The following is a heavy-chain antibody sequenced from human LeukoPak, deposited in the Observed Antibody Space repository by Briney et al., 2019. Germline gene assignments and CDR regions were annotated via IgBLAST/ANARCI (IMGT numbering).Heavy chain of an antibody. CDR2: IYYSGST. CDR3: ARGPAGDYTLLGWFDP. J-gene: IGHJ5*02. Sequence: PSETLSLTCTVSGGSISSYYWSWIRQHPGKGLEWIGYIYYSGSTYYNPSLKSRVTISVDTSKNQFSLKLSSVTAADTAVYYCARGPAGDYTLLGWFDPWGQGTLVTVSS. CDR1: GGSISSYY. D-gene: IGHD4-17*01. V-gene: IGHV4-59*06.